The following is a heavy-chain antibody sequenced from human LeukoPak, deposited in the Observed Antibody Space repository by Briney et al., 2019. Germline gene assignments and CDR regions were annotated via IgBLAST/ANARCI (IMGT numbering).Heavy chain of an antibody. D-gene: IGHD6-13*01. V-gene: IGHV1-3*01. CDR3: ARGTSSSSWYWFDP. CDR1: GYTFTSYA. Sequence: ASVKVSCKASGYTFTSYAMHWVRQAPGQRLEWMGWINAGNGNTKYSQKFQGRVTITRDTSASTAYMELSSLRSEDTAVHYCARGTSSSSWYWFDPWGQGTLVTVSS. CDR2: INAGNGNT. J-gene: IGHJ5*02.